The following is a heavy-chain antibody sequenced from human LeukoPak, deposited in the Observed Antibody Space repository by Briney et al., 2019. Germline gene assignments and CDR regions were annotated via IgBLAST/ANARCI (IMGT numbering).Heavy chain of an antibody. V-gene: IGHV4-34*01. Sequence: SETLSLTCAVYGGSFSGYYWSWIRQPPGKGLEWIGEINHSGSTNYNPSLKSRVTISVDTSKNQFSLKLSSVTAADRAVYYCASTRSFDYWGQGTLVTVSS. CDR3: ASTRSFDY. CDR2: INHSGST. J-gene: IGHJ4*02. CDR1: GGSFSGYY.